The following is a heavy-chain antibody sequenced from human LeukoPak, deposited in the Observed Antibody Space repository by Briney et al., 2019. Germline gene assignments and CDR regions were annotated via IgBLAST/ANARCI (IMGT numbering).Heavy chain of an antibody. D-gene: IGHD3-10*01. Sequence: PGGSLRLSCAASGFTFSSYAMHWVRQAPGKGLEWVAVISYDGSNKYYADSVKGRFTISRDNSKNTLYVQMNSLRVEDTAVYYCARAVQVRDGTSAFDIWGQGTMVTVSS. J-gene: IGHJ3*02. CDR1: GFTFSSYA. V-gene: IGHV3-30*04. CDR3: ARAVQVRDGTSAFDI. CDR2: ISYDGSNK.